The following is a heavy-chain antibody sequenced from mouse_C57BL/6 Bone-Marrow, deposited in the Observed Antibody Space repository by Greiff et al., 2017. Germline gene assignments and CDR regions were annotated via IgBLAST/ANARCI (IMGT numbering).Heavy chain of an antibody. D-gene: IGHD2-4*01. J-gene: IGHJ3*01. CDR2: INPSSGYT. Sequence: VQLQQSGAELARPGASVKMSCKASGYTFTSYTMHWVQQRPGQGLKWFGYINPSSGYTKYNQKFKDKATLTADKSSSTAYMQLSSLTSEDSAVYYCARGGIYYDYDVPLFAYWGQGTLVTVSA. CDR3: ARGGIYYDYDVPLFAY. V-gene: IGHV1-4*01. CDR1: GYTFTSYT.